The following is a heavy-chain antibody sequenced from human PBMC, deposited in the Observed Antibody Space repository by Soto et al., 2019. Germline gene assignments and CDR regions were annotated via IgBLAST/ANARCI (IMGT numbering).Heavy chain of an antibody. V-gene: IGHV4-59*01. D-gene: IGHD3-16*01. CDR2: IYYSGGA. CDR1: GVSLSYDY. J-gene: IGHJ4*01. Sequence: PSETLSLTCTVSGVSLSYDYWSWIRHPPRMGLEWIRYIYYSGGANYNPSLKSRVTISVDTSKNQFSLKLTSVTAADTAVYYCARNWGQLTVWGHGTLVTVSS. CDR3: ARNWGQLTV.